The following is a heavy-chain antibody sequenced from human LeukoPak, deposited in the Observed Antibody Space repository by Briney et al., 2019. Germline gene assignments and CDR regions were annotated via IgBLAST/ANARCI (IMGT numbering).Heavy chain of an antibody. CDR3: ARETKLRDWFDP. CDR1: GDSISNYY. J-gene: IGHJ5*02. D-gene: IGHD1-7*01. V-gene: IGHV4-59*01. Sequence: SETLSLTCTVSGDSISNYYWSWMRQPPGKGLEWIGYTYYSGSTNFNPSLKSRVTMSVDTSKNQFSLKLTSVTAADTAVYYCARETKLRDWFDPWGQGTLVTVSS. CDR2: TYYSGST.